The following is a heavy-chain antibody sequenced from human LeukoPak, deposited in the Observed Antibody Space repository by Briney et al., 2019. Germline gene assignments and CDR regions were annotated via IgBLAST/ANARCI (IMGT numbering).Heavy chain of an antibody. D-gene: IGHD6-6*01. CDR1: GFTFSSYS. CDR3: ARDRAARFDY. CDR2: ISYDGSNK. V-gene: IGHV3-30*03. Sequence: PGGSLRLSCAASGFTFSSYSMNWVRQAPGKGLEWVAVISYDGSNKYYADSVKGRFTISRDNSKNTLYLQMNSLRAEDTAVYYCARDRAARFDYWGQGTLVTVSS. J-gene: IGHJ4*02.